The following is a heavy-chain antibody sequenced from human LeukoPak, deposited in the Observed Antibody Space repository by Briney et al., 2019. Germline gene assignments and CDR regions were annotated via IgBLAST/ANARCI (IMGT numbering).Heavy chain of an antibody. V-gene: IGHV3-33*01. CDR3: ARDRSRLFMVQGVQNDY. CDR2: IWFDGSDK. J-gene: IGHJ4*02. Sequence: GGSLRLSCAAAGFTFSTYGMHWVRQAPPKGLGWVAVIWFDGSDKYYADSVKGRFTISRDNSKNTVYLQMNSLRAGDTAVYYCARDRSRLFMVQGVQNDYWGQGTLVTVSS. CDR1: GFTFSTYG. D-gene: IGHD3-10*01.